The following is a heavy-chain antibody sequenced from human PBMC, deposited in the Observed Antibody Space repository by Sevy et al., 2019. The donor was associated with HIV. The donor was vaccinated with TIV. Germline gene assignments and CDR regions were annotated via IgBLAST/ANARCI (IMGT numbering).Heavy chain of an antibody. D-gene: IGHD1-26*01. Sequence: SQTLSLTCMVSGGSVNSGRYYWSWIRQSPGKGLEWIGYIYYSGSTGYNPTLKSRVTISLETSKNQFSLNLRSVTAADTAVYFCAVGPTMYYYGLDVWGQGTTVTVSS. CDR1: GGSVNSGRYY. V-gene: IGHV4-61*01. CDR3: AVGPTMYYYGLDV. CDR2: IYYSGST. J-gene: IGHJ6*02.